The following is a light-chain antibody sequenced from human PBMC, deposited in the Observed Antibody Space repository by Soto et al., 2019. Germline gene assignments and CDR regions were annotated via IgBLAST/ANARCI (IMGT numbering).Light chain of an antibody. Sequence: DIQMTQSPSSLSASVGDRVTITCRASESIARHLNWYQQKPGKAPKLLIYAASSLQNGVPSRFRCGGSGTDFTLTINNLQPEDFAAYYCQQTYSTLSITFGQGTRLQIK. CDR1: ESIARH. V-gene: IGKV1-39*01. CDR2: AAS. CDR3: QQTYSTLSIT. J-gene: IGKJ5*01.